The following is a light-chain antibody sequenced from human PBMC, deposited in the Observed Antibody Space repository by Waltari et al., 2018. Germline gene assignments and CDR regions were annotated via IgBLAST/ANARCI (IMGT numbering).Light chain of an antibody. J-gene: IGLJ2*01. CDR3: ASWDDRLGGVL. Sequence: QSVLTQPPSASGTPGQKVTMSCSGGRSDLRTTYVYWYQQLPGTTPKLLIYRNTQRPSGGPDRISASKSGTSASLAISGLRSEDEAIYYCASWDDRLGGVLFGGGTKLTVL. CDR2: RNT. CDR1: RSDLRTTY. V-gene: IGLV1-47*01.